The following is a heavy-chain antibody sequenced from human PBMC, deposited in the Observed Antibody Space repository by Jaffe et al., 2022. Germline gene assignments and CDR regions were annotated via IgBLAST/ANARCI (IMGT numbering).Heavy chain of an antibody. CDR3: AKDTYDFSFTGGYFDY. Sequence: QVQLVESGGGVVQPGGSLRLSCAASGFTFSSYGMHWVRQAPGKGLEWVAFIRYDGSNKYYADSVKGRFTISRDNSKNTLYLQMNSLRAEDTAVYYCAKDTYDFSFTGGYFDYWGQGTLVTVSS. J-gene: IGHJ4*02. CDR1: GFTFSSYG. CDR2: IRYDGSNK. V-gene: IGHV3-30*02. D-gene: IGHD3-3*01.